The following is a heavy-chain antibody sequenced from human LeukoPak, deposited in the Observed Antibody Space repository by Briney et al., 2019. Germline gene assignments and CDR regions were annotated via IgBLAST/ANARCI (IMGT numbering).Heavy chain of an antibody. J-gene: IGHJ4*02. Sequence: GGSLRLSCAASGFTFSSYSMNWVRQAPGKGLEWVSSISSSSSYIYYADSVKGRFTISRDNAKNSLYLQMNSLRAEDTAVYYCARVPEYSYGIFDYWGQGTLVTVSS. CDR3: ARVPEYSYGIFDY. CDR2: ISSSSSYI. D-gene: IGHD5-18*01. CDR1: GFTFSSYS. V-gene: IGHV3-21*01.